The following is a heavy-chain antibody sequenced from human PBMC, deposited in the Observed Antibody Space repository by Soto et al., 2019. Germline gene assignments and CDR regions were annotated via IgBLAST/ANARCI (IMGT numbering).Heavy chain of an antibody. J-gene: IGHJ4*02. CDR1: GFTFSNYG. V-gene: IGHV3-23*01. CDR3: AKKSGVGATWYFDY. D-gene: IGHD1-26*01. CDR2: LPEIGTNT. Sequence: GGSLRLSCAASGFTFSNYGMSWVRQAPGKGLEWVSALPEIGTNTYYADSVKGRFTISRDNSKNTLFLQINNLRAGDTAVYYCAKKSGVGATWYFDYWGQGTLVTVSS.